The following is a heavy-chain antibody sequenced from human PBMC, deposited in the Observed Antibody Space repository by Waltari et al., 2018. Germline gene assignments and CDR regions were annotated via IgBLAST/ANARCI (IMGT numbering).Heavy chain of an antibody. D-gene: IGHD3-10*01. Sequence: EVQLLESGGGLVKNGGSLRSTCTACRITVNTYAQTVVCKAPGKGLEWVSAISVSGGYTYYADSVKGRFTISRDNSKSTLYLQVNSLRAEDTAVYYCAKERILAYDGKPEPDFDYWGQGTLVTVSS. V-gene: IGHV3-23*01. J-gene: IGHJ4*02. CDR1: RITVNTYA. CDR2: ISVSGGYT. CDR3: AKERILAYDGKPEPDFDY.